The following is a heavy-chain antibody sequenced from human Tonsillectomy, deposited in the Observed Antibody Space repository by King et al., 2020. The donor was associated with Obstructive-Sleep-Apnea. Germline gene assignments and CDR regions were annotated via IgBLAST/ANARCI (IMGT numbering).Heavy chain of an antibody. Sequence: QLQESGPGLVKPSQTLSLTCAVSGGSITSGGYSWNWIRKPPEKGLEWIGYIFHSGSTYYNPSLKSRVTISVDTSKNQFSLKLSSVTAADTAVYYCARLRGYSYYFDYWGQGTLVTVSS. CDR2: IFHSGST. D-gene: IGHD5-18*01. J-gene: IGHJ4*02. V-gene: IGHV4-30-4*07. CDR3: ARLRGYSYYFDY. CDR1: GGSITSGGYS.